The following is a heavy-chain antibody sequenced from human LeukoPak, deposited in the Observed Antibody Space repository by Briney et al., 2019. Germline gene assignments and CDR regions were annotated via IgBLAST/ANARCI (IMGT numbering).Heavy chain of an antibody. J-gene: IGHJ4*02. V-gene: IGHV3-30*18. CDR1: GFPFSSYG. CDR3: AKGGYDSSAYCTY. Sequence: HSGGSLRLSCVVSGFPFSSYGMHWVRQAPRKGLEWVAVISYDGNDKYYEDSVKGRFTISRDNSKNTLYLQMNSLRAEDTAVYYCAKGGYDSSAYCTYWGQGTLVTVSS. D-gene: IGHD3-22*01. CDR2: ISYDGNDK.